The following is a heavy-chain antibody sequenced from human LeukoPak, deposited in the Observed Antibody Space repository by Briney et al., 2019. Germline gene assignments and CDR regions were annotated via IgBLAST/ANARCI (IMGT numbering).Heavy chain of an antibody. J-gene: IGHJ6*03. CDR1: GYTCSSYG. CDR2: ISAYNGNT. CDR3: ARVRRFYSSSLGTQYYYYMDV. Sequence: ASVKVSCKASGYTCSSYGISWVRQAPGQGLEWMGWISAYNGNTNYAQKLQGRVTMTTDTSTSTAYMELRSLRSDDTAVYYCARVRRFYSSSLGTQYYYYMDVWGKGTTVTISS. D-gene: IGHD6-13*01. V-gene: IGHV1-18*01.